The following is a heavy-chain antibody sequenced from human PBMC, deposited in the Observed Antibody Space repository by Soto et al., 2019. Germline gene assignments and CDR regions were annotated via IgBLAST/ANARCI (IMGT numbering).Heavy chain of an antibody. CDR3: ARLAGYCSGTSCYGYYGMDV. Sequence: SETLSLTCSVSGVSISSGPYSWGWIRQPPGKGLEWIGTFHYSGRTYYSPSLESRVTISVDTSKNQFSLKVSSVTAADTAVFYCARLAGYCSGTSCYGYYGMDVWGQGTTVTVSS. CDR1: GVSISSGPYS. CDR2: FHYSGRT. V-gene: IGHV4-39*01. D-gene: IGHD2-2*01. J-gene: IGHJ6*02.